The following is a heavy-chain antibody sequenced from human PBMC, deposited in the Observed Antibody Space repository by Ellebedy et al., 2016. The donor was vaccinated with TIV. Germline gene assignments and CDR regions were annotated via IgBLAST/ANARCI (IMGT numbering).Heavy chain of an antibody. CDR3: ARGPTFYGSAYYYYGMDV. D-gene: IGHD3-10*01. CDR2: IIPIFGTA. J-gene: IGHJ6*02. V-gene: IGHV1-69*13. Sequence: SVKVSXXASGGTFSSYAISWVRQAPGQGLEWMGGIIPIFGTANYAQKFQGRVTITADESTSTAYMELSSLRSEDTAVYYCARGPTFYGSAYYYYGMDVWGQGTTVTVSS. CDR1: GGTFSSYA.